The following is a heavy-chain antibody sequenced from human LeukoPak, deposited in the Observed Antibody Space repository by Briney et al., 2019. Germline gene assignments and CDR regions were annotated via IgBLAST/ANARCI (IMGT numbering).Heavy chain of an antibody. CDR2: IGSSGSPT. CDR3: ARRPYSDTSGRLSDV. J-gene: IGHJ6*02. CDR1: GFAFSSYN. V-gene: IGHV3-48*02. Sequence: PGESLRLSCAASGFAFSSYNMNWVRQAPGKGLEWISYIGSSGSPTHYADSVRGRFTISRDNAKNSLYLQMNSLRDDDTALYYCARRPYSDTSGRLSDVWGQGTTVTVSS. D-gene: IGHD3-22*01.